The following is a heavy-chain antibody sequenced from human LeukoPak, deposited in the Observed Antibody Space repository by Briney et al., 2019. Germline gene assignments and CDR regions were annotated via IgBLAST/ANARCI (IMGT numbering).Heavy chain of an antibody. CDR3: ARETSSSASL. J-gene: IGHJ1*01. CDR2: IHDSGRT. CDR1: GGSITSSSHY. Sequence: SETLSLTCSVSGGSIVSGGSITSSSHYWAWIRQPPGKGLEWIGSIHDSGRTYYKPSLKSRVIISVDTSKNQFALKLSSVAAADTAVYYCARETSSSASLWGQGTLVSVSS. D-gene: IGHD6-6*01. V-gene: IGHV4-39*06.